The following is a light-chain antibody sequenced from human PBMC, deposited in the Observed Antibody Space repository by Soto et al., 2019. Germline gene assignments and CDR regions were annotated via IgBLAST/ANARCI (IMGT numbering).Light chain of an antibody. Sequence: QSVLTQPRSVSGAPGQRVTISCTGSSSNIGAGYDVHWYQQLPGTAPKLLIYGNSNLPSGVPDRFSGSMSGTSASLAITGLQAEDEADYYCQSYDSSLSGYVFGTGTKLTRP. J-gene: IGLJ1*01. CDR2: GNS. CDR1: SSNIGAGYD. CDR3: QSYDSSLSGYV. V-gene: IGLV1-40*01.